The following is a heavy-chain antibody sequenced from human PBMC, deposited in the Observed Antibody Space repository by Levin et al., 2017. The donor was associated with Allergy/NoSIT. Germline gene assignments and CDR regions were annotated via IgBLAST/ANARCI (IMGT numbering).Heavy chain of an antibody. CDR2: INPNSGGT. J-gene: IGHJ3*02. D-gene: IGHD3-9*01. Sequence: PAASVKVSCKASGYTFTGYYMHWVRQAPGQGLEWMGWINPNSGGTNYAQKFQGRVTMTRDTSISTAYMELSRLRSDDTAVYYCARPYLDRYAFDIWGQGTMVTVSS. CDR3: ARPYLDRYAFDI. V-gene: IGHV1-2*02. CDR1: GYTFTGYY.